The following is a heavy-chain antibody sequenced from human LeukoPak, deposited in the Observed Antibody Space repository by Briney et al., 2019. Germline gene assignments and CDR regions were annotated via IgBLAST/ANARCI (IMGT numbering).Heavy chain of an antibody. CDR3: ARGHYDILTGHYYYGMDV. D-gene: IGHD3-9*01. CDR1: GYTFTSYY. J-gene: IGHJ6*04. CDR2: INPSGGST. V-gene: IGHV1-46*01. Sequence: GASVKVSCKASGYTFTSYYMHWVRQAPGQGLEWMGIINPSGGSTSYAQKFQGRVTMTRDTSTSTVYMELSSLRSEDTAVYYCARGHYDILTGHYYYGMDVWGKGTTVTVSS.